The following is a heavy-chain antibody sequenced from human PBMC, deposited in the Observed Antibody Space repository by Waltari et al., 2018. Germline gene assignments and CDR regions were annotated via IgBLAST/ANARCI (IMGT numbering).Heavy chain of an antibody. D-gene: IGHD5-18*01. V-gene: IGHV4-4*07. Sequence: QVQLQESGPGRGQPSETLSLSCTVSGGSISSYYWSWIRQPPGKGLEWIGRIYASGSTNYNPALKSRVTMSVDTSKNQFSLKLSSVTAADTAVYYCARTPRGYSYGFVSWGQGTLVTVSS. J-gene: IGHJ4*02. CDR2: IYASGST. CDR1: GGSISSYY. CDR3: ARTPRGYSYGFVS.